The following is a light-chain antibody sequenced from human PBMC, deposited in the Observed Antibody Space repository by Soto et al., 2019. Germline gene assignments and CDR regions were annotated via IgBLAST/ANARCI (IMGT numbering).Light chain of an antibody. Sequence: ALTQPASVSGSPGQSITISCTGTSRDVGGYNYVSWYQQHPGKAPERMIHEVSNRPSGGSNRFSGPKSGNTASLTISGLQAEDEAEYYCISYTSSSLYVFGTGTKVTVL. V-gene: IGLV2-14*01. J-gene: IGLJ1*01. CDR3: ISYTSSSLYV. CDR2: EVS. CDR1: SRDVGGYNY.